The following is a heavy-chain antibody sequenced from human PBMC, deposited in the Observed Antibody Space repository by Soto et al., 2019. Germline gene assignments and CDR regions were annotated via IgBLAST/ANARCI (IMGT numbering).Heavy chain of an antibody. J-gene: IGHJ4*02. CDR2: ISAHNGNT. Sequence: QVHLVQSGAEVKKPGASVKVSCKASGYIFTSYGITWVRQAPGQGLEWMGWISAHNGNTDYAQKLQGRVIVTRDTSTSTAYMELRSLISDDTAVYYCARGRHGDYWGQGALVTVSS. CDR3: ARGRHGDY. CDR1: GYIFTSYG. V-gene: IGHV1-18*01.